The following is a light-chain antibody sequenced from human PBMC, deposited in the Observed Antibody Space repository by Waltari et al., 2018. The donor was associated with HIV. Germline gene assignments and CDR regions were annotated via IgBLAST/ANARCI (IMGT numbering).Light chain of an antibody. V-gene: IGLV7-43*01. CDR1: TGAVTSDFY. Sequence: QTVVTQEPSLPVSPGGTVTPTCASSTGAVTSDFYSNWFQQQPGQAPRALINSTNMKHSWTPGRFSGSLLGGKAALTLSAVQPEDEAEYYCLVYYDDTWVFGGGTKLTVL. J-gene: IGLJ3*02. CDR2: STN. CDR3: LVYYDDTWV.